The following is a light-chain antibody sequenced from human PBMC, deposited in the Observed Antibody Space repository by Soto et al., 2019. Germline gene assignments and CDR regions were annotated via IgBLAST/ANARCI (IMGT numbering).Light chain of an antibody. Sequence: QSVLTQPPSASGTPGQRVTISCSGSSSNIGSNYVYWYQQLPGTAPKLLIYRNNQRPSGVPDRFSGSKSGTSASLAISGLRSGEGGDFYWAAGDASLRGGGFGGGTKLAVL. V-gene: IGLV1-47*01. CDR1: SSNIGSNY. CDR2: RNN. J-gene: IGLJ2*01. CDR3: AAGDASLRGGG.